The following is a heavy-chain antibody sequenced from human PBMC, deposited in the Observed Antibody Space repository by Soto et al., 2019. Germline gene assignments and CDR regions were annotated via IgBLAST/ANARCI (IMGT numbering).Heavy chain of an antibody. CDR3: ALKAAGTQIDY. Sequence: SVKVSCKASGGTFSSYAISWVRQAPGQGLEWMGGIIPIFGTANYAQKFQGRVTITADKSTSTAYMELSSLRSEDTAVYYCALKAAGTQIDYWGQGTLVTVSS. CDR1: GGTFSSYA. J-gene: IGHJ4*02. D-gene: IGHD6-13*01. V-gene: IGHV1-69*06. CDR2: IIPIFGTA.